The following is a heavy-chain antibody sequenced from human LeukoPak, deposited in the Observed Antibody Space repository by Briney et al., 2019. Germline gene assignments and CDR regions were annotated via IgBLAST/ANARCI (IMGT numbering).Heavy chain of an antibody. CDR2: IFYSGST. J-gene: IGHJ4*02. Sequence: SETLSLTCTVSSGSISTSNYYWGWVRQPPGKALEWIGNIFYSGSTYYSPSLKSRVTISLDTSRNQFSLKLNSVTAADTAVYYCARPPHYYDTSGYSVWGQGTLVTVSS. CDR1: SGSISTSNYY. D-gene: IGHD3-22*01. V-gene: IGHV4-39*07. CDR3: ARPPHYYDTSGYSV.